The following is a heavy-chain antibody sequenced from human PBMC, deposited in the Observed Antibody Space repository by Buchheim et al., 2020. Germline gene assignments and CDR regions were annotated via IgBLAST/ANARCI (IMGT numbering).Heavy chain of an antibody. Sequence: QVQLVESGGGVVQPGRSLRLSCAASGFTFSSYAMHWVRQAPGTGLEWVAVISYDGSNKYYADSVKGRFTISRDNSKNTLYLQMNSLRAEDTAVYYCARDKDDSSGYPDYWGQGTL. J-gene: IGHJ4*02. V-gene: IGHV3-30*04. CDR1: GFTFSSYA. CDR3: ARDKDDSSGYPDY. D-gene: IGHD3-22*01. CDR2: ISYDGSNK.